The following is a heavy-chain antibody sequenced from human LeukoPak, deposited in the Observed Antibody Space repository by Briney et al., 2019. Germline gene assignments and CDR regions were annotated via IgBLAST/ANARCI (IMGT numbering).Heavy chain of an antibody. V-gene: IGHV3-73*01. J-gene: IGHJ6*04. CDR3: TNYFYGLDV. CDR1: GLSFSGSA. Sequence: GGSLRLSCAASGLSFSGSAMHWVRQASGNGLEWVGRIRSKNNNFAPTYAASVKGRFTISRDDSKNTTYLQMNSLKAEDTALYYCTNYFYGLDVWGKGTTVTVSS. CDR2: IRSKNNNFAP.